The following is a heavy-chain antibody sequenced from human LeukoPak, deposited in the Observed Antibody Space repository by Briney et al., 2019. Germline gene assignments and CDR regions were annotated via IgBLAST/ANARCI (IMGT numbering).Heavy chain of an antibody. D-gene: IGHD1-1*01. Sequence: GGSLRLSCAASGFTFDEHDMYWVRQVPGKGLEWVCLISKDGGNKHYADSVKGRFSISRDNNRNSLSLQMNSLRSEDTALYFCAKRSGAPDNFDYWGQGALVTVSS. CDR3: AKRSGAPDNFDY. CDR2: ISKDGGNK. V-gene: IGHV3-43*02. J-gene: IGHJ4*02. CDR1: GFTFDEHD.